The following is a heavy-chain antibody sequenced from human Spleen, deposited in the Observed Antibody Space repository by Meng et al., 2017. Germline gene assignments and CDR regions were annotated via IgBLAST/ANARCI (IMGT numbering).Heavy chain of an antibody. CDR2: ISYDGSNK. D-gene: IGHD2-15*01. J-gene: IGHJ4*02. Sequence: GGSLRLSCAASGFTFSSYAMHWVRQAPGKGLEWVAVISYDGSNKYYADSVKGRFTISRDNSKNTLYLQMNSLRAEDTAVYYCAREEEYCSGGSCPLGYWGQGTLVTVSS. CDR1: GFTFSSYA. V-gene: IGHV3-30*04. CDR3: AREEEYCSGGSCPLGY.